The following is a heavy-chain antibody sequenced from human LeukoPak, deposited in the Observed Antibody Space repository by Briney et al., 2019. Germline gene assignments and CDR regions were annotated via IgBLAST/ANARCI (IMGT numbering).Heavy chain of an antibody. D-gene: IGHD3-10*01. CDR1: GYTFTSYY. V-gene: IGHV1-8*02. J-gene: IGHJ4*02. CDR2: MNPNSGNT. CDR3: ARVTYGSGTYGAFDY. Sequence: ASVKVSCKASGYTFTSYYMHWVRQAPGQGLEWMGWMNPNSGNTGYAQKFQGRVTMTRNTSISTAYMELSSLRSEDTAVYYCARVTYGSGTYGAFDYWGQGTLVTVSS.